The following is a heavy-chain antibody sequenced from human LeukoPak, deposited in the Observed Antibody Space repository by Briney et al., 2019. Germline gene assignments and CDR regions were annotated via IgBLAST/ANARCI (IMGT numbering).Heavy chain of an antibody. CDR3: ARDVTVTTYHYYYMDV. D-gene: IGHD4-11*01. V-gene: IGHV1-18*01. J-gene: IGHJ6*03. Sequence: ASVKVSCKASGYTFTSYGISWVRQAPGQGLEWMGWISAYNGNTNYAQKLQGRVTMTTGTSTSTAYMELRSLRSDDTAVYYCARDVTVTTYHYYYMDVWGKGTTVTVSS. CDR2: ISAYNGNT. CDR1: GYTFTSYG.